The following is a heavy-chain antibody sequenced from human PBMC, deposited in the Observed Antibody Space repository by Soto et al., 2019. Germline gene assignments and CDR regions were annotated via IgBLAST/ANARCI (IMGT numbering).Heavy chain of an antibody. CDR2: TYYSGST. Sequence: QVQLQESGPGLVKPSQTLSLTCTVSGGSLSSGDYYWSWIRQPPGKGLEWIGYTYYSGSTSYNTPPKSRVTTSEDTSKNQFSLKLSSVTAADTAVYYCARAAPVVTDVWGQGTTVTVSS. CDR1: GGSLSSGDYY. D-gene: IGHD5-18*01. V-gene: IGHV4-30-4*01. CDR3: ARAAPVVTDV. J-gene: IGHJ6*02.